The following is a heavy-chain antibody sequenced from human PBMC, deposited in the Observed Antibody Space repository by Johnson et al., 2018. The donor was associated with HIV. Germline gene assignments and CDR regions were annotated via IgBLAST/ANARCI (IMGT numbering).Heavy chain of an antibody. Sequence: QVQLVESVGGVVQPGRSVRLSCAASGLSFSSYGMEWVRQAPGKGLEWVAVIWSDGSNKHYADSVKGRFTISRDNSKNKLYLQMNSLRAEDTAVYYCAGCDSSSPLRAFDIWGQGTMVTVSS. CDR2: IWSDGSNK. J-gene: IGHJ3*02. D-gene: IGHD6-6*01. CDR1: GLSFSSYG. V-gene: IGHV3-33*01. CDR3: AGCDSSSPLRAFDI.